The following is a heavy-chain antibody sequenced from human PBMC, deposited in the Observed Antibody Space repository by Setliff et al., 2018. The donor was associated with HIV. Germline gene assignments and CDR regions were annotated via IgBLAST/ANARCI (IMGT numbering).Heavy chain of an antibody. CDR3: ARGYGGGYYFDY. D-gene: IGHD2-15*01. J-gene: IGHJ4*02. CDR1: GGSFSGYH. CDR2: VNHGGGT. V-gene: IGHV4-34*01. Sequence: PSETLSLTCAVYGGSFSGYHWTWIRQPPGKGLEWIGEVNHGGGTNYNPSLKRRVSILVDTSKNQFSLRLTSVTAADTAVYYCARGYGGGYYFDYWGQGTLVTVSS.